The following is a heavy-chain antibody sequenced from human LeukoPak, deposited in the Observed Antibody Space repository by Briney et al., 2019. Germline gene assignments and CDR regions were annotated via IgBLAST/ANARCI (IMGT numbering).Heavy chain of an antibody. D-gene: IGHD3-10*01. Sequence: SETLSLTCTVSGGSISTYYWSWIRQPPGKGLEWIGYIYYSGSTNYNPSLKSRVTISVDTSKNQFSLKLSSVTAADTAVYYCASSFVGYYYYYMDVWGKGTTVTVSS. CDR2: IYYSGST. CDR3: ASSFVGYYYYYMDV. V-gene: IGHV4-59*01. J-gene: IGHJ6*03. CDR1: GGSISTYY.